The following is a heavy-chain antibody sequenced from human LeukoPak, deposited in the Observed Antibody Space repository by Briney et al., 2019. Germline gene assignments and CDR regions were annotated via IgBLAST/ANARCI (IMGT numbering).Heavy chain of an antibody. CDR1: GFTFSNFA. CDR2: ISPDGNYI. D-gene: IGHD2-15*01. Sequence: PGGSLRLSCAASGFTFSNFAMSWVRQTPGTGLAWLSAISPDGNYIYYADSVKGRFTISRDNSKNTLYLQMNSLRAEDTAVYYCAGYCSGGSCYEAHGYWGQGTLVTVSS. V-gene: IGHV3-23*01. J-gene: IGHJ4*02. CDR3: AGYCSGGSCYEAHGY.